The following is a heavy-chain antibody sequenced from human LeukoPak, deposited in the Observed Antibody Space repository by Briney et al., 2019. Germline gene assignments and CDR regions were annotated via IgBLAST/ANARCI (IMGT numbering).Heavy chain of an antibody. J-gene: IGHJ4*02. D-gene: IGHD2-21*01. V-gene: IGHV4-38-2*02. CDR2: IYHSGST. Sequence: PSETLSLTCTVSGYSISSGYYWGWIRQPPGKGLEWIGSIYHSGSTYYNPSLKSRVTISVDTSKNQFSLKLSSVTAADTAVYYCARDLDFAHCGGDCSIDYWGQGTLVTVSS. CDR1: GYSISSGYY. CDR3: ARDLDFAHCGGDCSIDY.